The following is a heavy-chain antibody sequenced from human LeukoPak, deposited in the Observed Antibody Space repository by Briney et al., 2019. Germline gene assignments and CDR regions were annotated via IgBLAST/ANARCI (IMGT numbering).Heavy chain of an antibody. V-gene: IGHV3-53*01. Sequence: GGSLRLSCAASGVTVSTIYMGWVRQAPGKGLDWVSVIYPDGRAYYAESVKGRFTISRDSSENTLFLQMNSLSAEDTAVYYCATLKGWYGEGCFDYWGQGTLVTVSS. D-gene: IGHD3-10*01. CDR3: ATLKGWYGEGCFDY. J-gene: IGHJ4*02. CDR1: GVTVSTIY. CDR2: IYPDGRA.